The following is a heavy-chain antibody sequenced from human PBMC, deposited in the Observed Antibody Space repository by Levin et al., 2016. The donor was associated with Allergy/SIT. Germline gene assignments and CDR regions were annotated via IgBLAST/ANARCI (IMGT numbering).Heavy chain of an antibody. CDR1: GGPISLMY. CDR2: GYISGST. CDR3: ARDGLYGVDV. V-gene: IGHV4-4*07. Sequence: GSLRLSCTVSGGPISLMYWSWIRQSPGKRLEWIGRGYISGSTTYNPSLRSRVTMSGDSSKMQFSLRLSSVTAADTAVYYCARDGLYGVDVWGQGTTVTVSS. J-gene: IGHJ6*02.